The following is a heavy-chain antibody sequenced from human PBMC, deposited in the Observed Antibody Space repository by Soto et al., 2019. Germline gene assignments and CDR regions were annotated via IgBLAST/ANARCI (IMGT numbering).Heavy chain of an antibody. Sequence: SETLSLTCDVSSASISSGAYSWSWIRQPPGKGLEWIGYIYRSGSAYYTPSLKSRVTMSMDRSKDQLSLKLSSVTAADTAVYFCARGMVKGNYFDYWAQGTLVTVSS. V-gene: IGHV4-30-2*01. D-gene: IGHD2-15*01. J-gene: IGHJ4*02. CDR1: SASISSGAYS. CDR2: IYRSGSA. CDR3: ARGMVKGNYFDY.